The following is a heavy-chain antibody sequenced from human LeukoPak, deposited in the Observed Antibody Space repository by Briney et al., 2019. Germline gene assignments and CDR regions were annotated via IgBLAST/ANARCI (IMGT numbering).Heavy chain of an antibody. J-gene: IGHJ2*01. CDR2: IWYDGSNK. CDR1: GFTFSSYG. V-gene: IGHV3-33*01. D-gene: IGHD1-1*01. CDR3: ARELISTTWRGNRSYFDL. Sequence: RGSLRLSCAASGFTFSSYGMHWVRQAPGKGLEWVAVIWYDGSNKYYADSVKGRFTISRDNSKNTLYLQMNSLRAEDTAVYYCARELISTTWRGNRSYFDLWGRGTLVTVSS.